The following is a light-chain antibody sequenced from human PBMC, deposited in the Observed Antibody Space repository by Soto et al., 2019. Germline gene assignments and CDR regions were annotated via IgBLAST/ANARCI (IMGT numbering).Light chain of an antibody. CDR2: GNS. CDR1: SSNIGAGYD. V-gene: IGLV1-40*01. J-gene: IGLJ2*01. CDR3: QSYDSSLSGVV. Sequence: QSVLTQPPSVSGAPGQRVTISCTGSSSNIGAGYDVHWYQQLPGTAPKLLIYGNSNRPSGVPDRFSGSKSGTSASLAITGRQAEDEADYYCQSYDSSLSGVVFGGGTKLTVI.